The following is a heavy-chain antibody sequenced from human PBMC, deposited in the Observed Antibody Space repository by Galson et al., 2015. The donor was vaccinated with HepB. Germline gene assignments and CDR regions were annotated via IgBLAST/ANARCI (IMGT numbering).Heavy chain of an antibody. V-gene: IGHV4-59*08. CDR3: ARLTTGTSNYYYYYGMDV. Sequence: SETLSLTCTVSGGSISSYYWSWIRQPPGKGLEWIGYIYYSGSTNYNPSLKSRVTISVDTSKNQFSLKLSSVTAADTAVYYCARLTTGTSNYYYYYGMDVWGQGTTVTVSS. CDR1: GGSISSYY. J-gene: IGHJ6*02. D-gene: IGHD1-1*01. CDR2: IYYSGST.